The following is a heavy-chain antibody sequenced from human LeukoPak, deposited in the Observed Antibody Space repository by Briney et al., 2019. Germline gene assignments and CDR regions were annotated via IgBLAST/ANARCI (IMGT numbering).Heavy chain of an antibody. CDR1: GYXFTGYY. Sequence: ASVKVSCKASGYXFTGYYMHWVRQAPGQGLEWMGWINPNSGGTNYAQKFQGRATLTRDTSISTAYMELSRLRSDDTAVYYCARAIAVAATFYGMDVWGQGTTVTVSS. V-gene: IGHV1-2*02. CDR3: ARAIAVAATFYGMDV. D-gene: IGHD6-19*01. J-gene: IGHJ6*02. CDR2: INPNSGGT.